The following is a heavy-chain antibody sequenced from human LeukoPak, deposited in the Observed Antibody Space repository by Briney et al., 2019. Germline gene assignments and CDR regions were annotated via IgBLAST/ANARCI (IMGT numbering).Heavy chain of an antibody. D-gene: IGHD3-10*01. V-gene: IGHV3-30*02. CDR1: GFTFSSYG. CDR2: IRYDGSNK. Sequence: GGSLRLSCAASGFTFSSYGMHWVRQAPGKGLEWVAFIRYDGSNKYYADSVKGRFTISRDNSKNTLYLQMNSLRAEDTAVYYCAKESYYGSGSYSYMDVWGKGTTVTISS. CDR3: AKESYYGSGSYSYMDV. J-gene: IGHJ6*03.